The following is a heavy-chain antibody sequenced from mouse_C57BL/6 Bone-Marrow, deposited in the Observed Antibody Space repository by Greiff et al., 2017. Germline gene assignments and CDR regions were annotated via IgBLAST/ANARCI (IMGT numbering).Heavy chain of an antibody. CDR2: IWSGGST. V-gene: IGHV2-2*01. Sequence: VKLVESGPGLVQPSQSLSITCTVSGFSLTSYGVHWVRQSPGKGLEWLGVIWSGGSTDYNAAFISRLSSSKDNSKSQVFFKMNSLQADDTAIYYCARNYGGYYGNAMDYWGQGTSVTVSS. D-gene: IGHD1-1*01. CDR1: GFSLTSYG. J-gene: IGHJ4*01. CDR3: ARNYGGYYGNAMDY.